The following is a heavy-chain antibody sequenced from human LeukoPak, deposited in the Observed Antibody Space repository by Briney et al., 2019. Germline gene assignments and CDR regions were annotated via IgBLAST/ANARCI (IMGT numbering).Heavy chain of an antibody. J-gene: IGHJ3*02. CDR2: IYYSGTT. D-gene: IGHD3-22*01. CDR3: ARLLDNDSSGDPDTFDM. CDR1: AGSMRSRY. V-gene: IGHV4-59*11. Sequence: PSETLSLTCSVSAGSMRSRYWSWIRQPPGKGLEWMGFIYYSGTTRYKSSLQSRVTISADTSKNQFSLKLTSVTAADTAVYYCARLLDNDSSGDPDTFDMWGQGTMVTVSS.